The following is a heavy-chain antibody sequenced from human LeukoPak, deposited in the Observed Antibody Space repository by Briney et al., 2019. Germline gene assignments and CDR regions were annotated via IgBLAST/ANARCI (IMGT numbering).Heavy chain of an antibody. CDR2: ISWNSGSI. J-gene: IGHJ4*02. V-gene: IGHV3-9*01. Sequence: PGGSLRHSCAASGFTFDDYAMHWVRQAPGKGLEWVSGISWNSGSIGYADSVKGRFTISRDNAKNSLYLQMNSLRAEDTALYYCAQGGSFDYWGQGTLVTVSS. CDR3: AQGGSFDY. D-gene: IGHD3-10*01. CDR1: GFTFDDYA.